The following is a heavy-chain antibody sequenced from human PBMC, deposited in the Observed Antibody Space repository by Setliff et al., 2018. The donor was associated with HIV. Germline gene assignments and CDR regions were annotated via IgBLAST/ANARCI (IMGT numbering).Heavy chain of an antibody. Sequence: NPSETLSLTCTVSGGSISSSSYYWGWIRQPPGKGLEWIGSIYYSGSTYYNPSLKSRVTISVDTSKNQFSLKLSSVTAADTAVYYCARLSQAVAPHWGQGTLVTVSS. D-gene: IGHD6-19*01. CDR2: IYYSGST. V-gene: IGHV4-39*01. CDR3: ARLSQAVAPH. J-gene: IGHJ1*01. CDR1: GGSISSSSYY.